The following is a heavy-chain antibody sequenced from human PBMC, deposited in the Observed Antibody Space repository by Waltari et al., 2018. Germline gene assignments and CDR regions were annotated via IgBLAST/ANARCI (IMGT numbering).Heavy chain of an antibody. V-gene: IGHV3-7*01. CDR3: ARDPNSSGWDNWFDP. CDR1: GFTFSSYW. J-gene: IGHJ5*02. CDR2: IKQDGSEK. D-gene: IGHD6-19*01. Sequence: EVQLVESGGGLVQPGGSLRLSCAASGFTFSSYWMSWVRQAPGKGLEWVANIKQDGSEKYYVDSVKGRFTISRDNAKNSLYLQMNSLRAEDTAVYYCARDPNSSGWDNWFDPWGQGTLVTVSS.